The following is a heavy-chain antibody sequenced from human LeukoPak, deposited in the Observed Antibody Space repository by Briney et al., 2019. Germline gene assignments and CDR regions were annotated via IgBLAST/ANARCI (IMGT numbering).Heavy chain of an antibody. J-gene: IGHJ4*02. CDR3: ARAPGYSYGSSFDY. D-gene: IGHD5-18*01. CDR2: INPNSGGT. CDR1: GYTFTGYY. V-gene: IGHV1-2*04. Sequence: ASVQVSCKASGYTFTGYYMHWVRQAPGQGLEWMGWINPNSGGTNYAQKFQGWVTMTRGTSISTAYMELSRLRSDDTAVYYCARAPGYSYGSSFDYWGQGTLVTVSS.